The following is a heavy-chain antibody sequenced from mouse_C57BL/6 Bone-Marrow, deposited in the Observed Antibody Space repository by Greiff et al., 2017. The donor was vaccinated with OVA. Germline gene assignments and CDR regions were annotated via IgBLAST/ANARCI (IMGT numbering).Heavy chain of an antibody. CDR3: TRPLVASPYAMDY. V-gene: IGHV6-6*01. Sequence: EVKLMESGGGLVQPGGSMKLSCAASGFTFSDAWMDWVRQSPETGLEWVAEIRNKANNHATYYAESVKGRFTISRDDSKSSVYLQMNSLRAEDTGIYYCTRPLVASPYAMDYWGQGTSVTVSS. CDR1: GFTFSDAW. CDR2: IRNKANNHAT. J-gene: IGHJ4*01. D-gene: IGHD1-1*01.